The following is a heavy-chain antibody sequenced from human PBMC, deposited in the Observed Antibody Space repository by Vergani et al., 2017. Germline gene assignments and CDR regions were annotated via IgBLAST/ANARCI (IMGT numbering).Heavy chain of an antibody. CDR3: ARGDYGILTGYRY. CDR1: GGTFSSYS. CDR2: IIPLLNIT. V-gene: IGHV1-69*02. J-gene: IGHJ4*02. D-gene: IGHD3-9*01. Sequence: QVQLVQSGAEVKKPGSSVKVSCKASGGTFSSYSISWVRQAPGQGLEWMGRIIPLLNITNYAQKFQGRVTMTRDTSTSTVYMELSSLRSEDTAIYYCARGDYGILTGYRYWGQGTLVTVSA.